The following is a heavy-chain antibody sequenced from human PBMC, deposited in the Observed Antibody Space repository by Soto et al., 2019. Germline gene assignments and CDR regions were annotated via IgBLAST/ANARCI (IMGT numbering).Heavy chain of an antibody. V-gene: IGHV3-30-3*01. J-gene: IGHJ6*02. CDR3: ARPRQSIAARPVYHYYGMAV. CDR2: ILYDGFNK. CDR1: GFTFSNYA. D-gene: IGHD6-6*01. Sequence: QVQLVESGGGVVQPGRSLRLSCAASGFTFSNYALHWVRQAPGKGLEWVAVILYDGFNKYYADSVKGRFTISRDNSKNTMYLQMNSLRAEDTAVYYCARPRQSIAARPVYHYYGMAVWGQGTTVTASS.